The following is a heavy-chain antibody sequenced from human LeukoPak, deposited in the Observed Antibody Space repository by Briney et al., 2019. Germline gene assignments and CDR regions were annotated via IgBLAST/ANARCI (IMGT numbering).Heavy chain of an antibody. CDR1: GFTFSSYW. V-gene: IGHV3-74*01. Sequence: PGGSLRLSCAASGFTFSSYWMHWVRQAPGKGLVWVSRINTDGSSTSYADSVKGQFTISRDNAKNTLYLQMNSLRAEDTAVYYCARVPYHGSSPFDYWGQGTLVTVSS. CDR2: INTDGSST. D-gene: IGHD6-6*01. CDR3: ARVPYHGSSPFDY. J-gene: IGHJ4*02.